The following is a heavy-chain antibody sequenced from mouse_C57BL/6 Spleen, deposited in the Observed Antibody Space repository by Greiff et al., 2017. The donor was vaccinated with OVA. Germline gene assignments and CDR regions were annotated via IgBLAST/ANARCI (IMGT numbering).Heavy chain of an antibody. D-gene: IGHD4-1*01. V-gene: IGHV1-18*01. J-gene: IGHJ2*01. CDR3: ARLGGTGENY. Sequence: VQLQQSGPELVQPGASVKIPCKASGYTFTDYNMDWVKQSHGKSLEWIGDLTPNTGGTIYNQKFKGKATLTVDKSSSTAYMELRSLTSEDTAVYYCARLGGTGENYWGQGTTLTVSS. CDR2: LTPNTGGT. CDR1: GYTFTDYN.